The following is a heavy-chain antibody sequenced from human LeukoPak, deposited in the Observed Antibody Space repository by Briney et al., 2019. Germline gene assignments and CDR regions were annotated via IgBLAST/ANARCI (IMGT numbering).Heavy chain of an antibody. J-gene: IGHJ4*02. CDR1: GCSISSGGYY. Sequence: PSETLSLTCTVSGCSISSGGYYWSWIRQHPGKGLEWIGFIYGSGSTYYKSSLKSRVTISVDTSKNQFSLKLTSVTAADTAVYYCARAPNSGSYYGYWGQGTLVTVSS. D-gene: IGHD1-26*01. V-gene: IGHV4-31*03. CDR3: ARAPNSGSYYGY. CDR2: IYGSGST.